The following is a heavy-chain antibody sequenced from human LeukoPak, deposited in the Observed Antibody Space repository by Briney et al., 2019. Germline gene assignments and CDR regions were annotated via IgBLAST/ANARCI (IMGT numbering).Heavy chain of an antibody. CDR2: IKQDGSDK. CDR3: ARKTVVGSYFDY. CDR1: GITFSNYW. D-gene: IGHD4-23*01. J-gene: IGHJ4*02. V-gene: IGHV3-7*03. Sequence: GGSLRLSCAASGITFSNYWVSWVRQAPGKGLEWVGNIKQDGSDKYYIDSVKGRFTISRDNAKNSLYLQMNSLRAEDTAVYYCARKTVVGSYFDYWGQGTPVTVSS.